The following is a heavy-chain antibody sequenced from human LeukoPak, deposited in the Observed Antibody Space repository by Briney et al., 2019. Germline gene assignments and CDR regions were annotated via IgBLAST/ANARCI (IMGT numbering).Heavy chain of an antibody. Sequence: SETLSLTCTVSGGSISSYSWSWIRQPPGKGLEWIGYIYYSGSTNYNPSLKSRVTISVDTSKNQFSLKLSSVTAADTAVYYCARSIVVPAATQEWTLYYYYYYYMDVWGKGTTVTVSS. D-gene: IGHD2-2*01. CDR1: GGSISSYS. J-gene: IGHJ6*03. CDR2: IYYSGST. CDR3: ARSIVVPAATQEWTLYYYYYYYMDV. V-gene: IGHV4-59*08.